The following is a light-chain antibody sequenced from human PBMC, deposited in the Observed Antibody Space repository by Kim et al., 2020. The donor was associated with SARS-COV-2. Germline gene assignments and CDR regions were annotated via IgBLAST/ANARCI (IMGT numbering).Light chain of an antibody. CDR3: QSYDSSLSGYV. CDR1: SSNIGAGYD. Sequence: QRVTISCTGSSSNIGAGYDVHWYQQLPGTAPKLLIYGNSNRPSGVPDRFSGSKSGTSASLAVTGLQAEDEADYYCQSYDSSLSGYVFGTGTKVTVL. J-gene: IGLJ1*01. CDR2: GNS. V-gene: IGLV1-40*01.